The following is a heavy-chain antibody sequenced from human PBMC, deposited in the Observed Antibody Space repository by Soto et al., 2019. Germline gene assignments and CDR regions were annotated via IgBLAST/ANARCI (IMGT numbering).Heavy chain of an antibody. Sequence: QITLKESGPTLVKPTQTLTLTCTFSGFSLSTSGVGVGWIRQPPGKALEWLALIYWDDDKRYSPSLKSRLTITKDTSKNQVVLTMTNMDPVDTATYYCAHRRGTGNFNWFDPWGQGTLVTVSS. J-gene: IGHJ5*02. D-gene: IGHD1-1*01. CDR2: IYWDDDK. CDR3: AHRRGTGNFNWFDP. V-gene: IGHV2-5*02. CDR1: GFSLSTSGVG.